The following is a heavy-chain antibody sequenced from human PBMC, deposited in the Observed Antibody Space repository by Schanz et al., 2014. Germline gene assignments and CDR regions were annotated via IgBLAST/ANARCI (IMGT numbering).Heavy chain of an antibody. Sequence: QVQLVESGGCVVQPGRSLRLSCAASGFTFSNFAIHWVRQAPGKGLEWVAVISYDGSHKDYADSVKDRFTISRDNSKNTLYLQMNSLRAEDTAVYYCARDRQQLVGRIGYYYGMDVWGQGTTVTVSS. V-gene: IGHV3-30*04. CDR1: GFTFSNFA. CDR3: ARDRQQLVGRIGYYYGMDV. J-gene: IGHJ6*02. CDR2: ISYDGSHK. D-gene: IGHD6-13*01.